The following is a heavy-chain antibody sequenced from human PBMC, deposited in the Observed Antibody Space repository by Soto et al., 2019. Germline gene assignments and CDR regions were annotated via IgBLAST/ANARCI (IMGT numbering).Heavy chain of an antibody. D-gene: IGHD2-2*01. J-gene: IGHJ6*02. CDR2: INPNRGDT. V-gene: IGHV1-2*02. CDR1: GGTLNIYA. CDR3: ATDPRYSTRWTYYSYYGLDF. Sequence: ASVKVSCKASGGTLNIYAFSWVRQAPGQGLEWMGWINPNRGDTNFAQKFQGRVTMTSDTSISTAYMDPSSLRSDDTAVYYCATDPRYSTRWTYYSYYGLDFWGQGTTVTVSS.